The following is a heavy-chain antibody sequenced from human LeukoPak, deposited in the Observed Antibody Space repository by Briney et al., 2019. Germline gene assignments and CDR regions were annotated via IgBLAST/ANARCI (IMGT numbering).Heavy chain of an antibody. D-gene: IGHD2-2*01. CDR2: IYYSGST. J-gene: IGHJ4*02. Sequence: SETLSLTCTVSGGSISSYYWSWIRQPPGKGLEWIGYIYYSGSTNYNPSLKSRVTISVDTSKNQFSLKLSSVTAADTAVYYCATSNVYCSSTSCYSTYYFDYRGQGTLVTVSS. CDR1: GGSISSYY. V-gene: IGHV4-59*08. CDR3: ATSNVYCSSTSCYSTYYFDY.